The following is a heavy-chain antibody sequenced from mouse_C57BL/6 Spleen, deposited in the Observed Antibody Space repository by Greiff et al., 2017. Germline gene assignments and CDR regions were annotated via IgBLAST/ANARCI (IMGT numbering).Heavy chain of an antibody. Sequence: EVQLQQSGPELVKTGASVKISCKASGYTFTDYYMNWVKQSHGKSLEWIGDINPNNGGTSYNQKFKGKATLTVDKSSSTAYMELRSLTSEDSAVYYCARQSFAWFAYWGQGTLVTVSA. CDR2: INPNNGGT. CDR3: ARQSFAWFAY. V-gene: IGHV1-26*01. J-gene: IGHJ3*01. CDR1: GYTFTDYY.